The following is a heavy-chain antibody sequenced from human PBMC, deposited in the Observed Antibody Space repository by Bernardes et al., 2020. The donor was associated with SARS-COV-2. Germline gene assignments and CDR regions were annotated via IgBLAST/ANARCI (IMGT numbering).Heavy chain of an antibody. CDR2: ISWNSGNI. D-gene: IGHD2-21*02. CDR1: GFTFDEYA. J-gene: IGHJ4*02. V-gene: IGHV3-9*01. CDR3: AKDLYGGHSVAGFDY. Sequence: GGSLRLSCAASGFTFDEYAMHWVRQVPGKGLEWVSGISWNSGNIGYADSVKGRFTISRDNAKNSLYLQMNSLRVEDTAFYYCAKDLYGGHSVAGFDYWGQGTLVTVSS.